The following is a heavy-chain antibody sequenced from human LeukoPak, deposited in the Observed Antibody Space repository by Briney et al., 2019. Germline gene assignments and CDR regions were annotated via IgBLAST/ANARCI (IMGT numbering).Heavy chain of an antibody. D-gene: IGHD1-26*01. CDR2: MYYSGST. CDR3: AAAPLARSPPIDY. V-gene: IGHV4-59*08. Sequence: RPSETLSLTCTVSGASISNYYWSWIRQPPGKGLEWIGYMYYSGSTNYNPSLKSRVTISVDTSKNQFSLKLSSVTAADTAVYYCAAAPLARSPPIDYWGQGTLVTVSS. CDR1: GASISNYY. J-gene: IGHJ4*02.